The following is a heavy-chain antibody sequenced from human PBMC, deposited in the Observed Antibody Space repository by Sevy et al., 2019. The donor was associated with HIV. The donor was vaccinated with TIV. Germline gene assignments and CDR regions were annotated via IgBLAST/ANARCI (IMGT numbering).Heavy chain of an antibody. J-gene: IGHJ5*02. D-gene: IGHD3-16*01. CDR3: ARKKNLGEPSDP. Sequence: ASVKVSCKPSGYTFTTYCITWVRQAPGQGLEWMGWINTYNGNTNYAQKFQGRVTMTRDTSTSTAYMELRSLTSDDTAVYYCARKKNLGEPSDPWGQGTLVTVSS. CDR1: GYTFTTYC. CDR2: INTYNGNT. V-gene: IGHV1-18*01.